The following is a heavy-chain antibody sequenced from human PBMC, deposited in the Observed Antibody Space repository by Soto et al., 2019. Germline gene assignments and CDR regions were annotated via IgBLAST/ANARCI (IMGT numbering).Heavy chain of an antibody. J-gene: IGHJ3*02. D-gene: IGHD1-26*01. CDR1: GYTFTSYA. CDR3: ARDDPTTLAFDI. Sequence: GASVKVPCKASGYTFTSYAMHWVRQAPGQRLEWMGIIHASNGSTKYSQKFQGRVTMTRDTSTSTVYMELSSLRSEDTAVYYCARDDPTTLAFDIWGQGTMVTVSS. CDR2: IHASNGST. V-gene: IGHV1-3*01.